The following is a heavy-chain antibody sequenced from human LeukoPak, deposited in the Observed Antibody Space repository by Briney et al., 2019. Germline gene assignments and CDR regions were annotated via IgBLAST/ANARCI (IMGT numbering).Heavy chain of an antibody. V-gene: IGHV4-61*02. CDR3: ARVRRNSGNKYFDP. Sequence: PSETLSLTCTVSGGSIRSGNYYWSWIRQPAGMGLEWIGRIYISGGNDYNPSLKSRLTIAIVTSKNQFYLRLSSVTAADTAVYYCARVRRNSGNKYFDPWGQGTRVTVSS. CDR1: GGSIRSGNYY. D-gene: IGHD5-12*01. CDR2: IYISGGN. J-gene: IGHJ5*02.